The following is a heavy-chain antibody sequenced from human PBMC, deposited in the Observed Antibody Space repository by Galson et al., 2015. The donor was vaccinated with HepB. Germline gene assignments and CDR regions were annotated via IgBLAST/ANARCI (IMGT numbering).Heavy chain of an antibody. Sequence: SLRLSCAASGFTFSSYSMNWVRQAPGKGLEWVSYISSSSSYIYYADSVKGRFTISRDNAKNSLYLQMNSLRAEDTAVYYCARALRFLEWLPTYYYYYGMDVWGQGTTVTVSS. V-gene: IGHV3-21*05. CDR3: ARALRFLEWLPTYYYYYGMDV. CDR1: GFTFSSYS. J-gene: IGHJ6*02. D-gene: IGHD3-3*01. CDR2: ISSSSSYI.